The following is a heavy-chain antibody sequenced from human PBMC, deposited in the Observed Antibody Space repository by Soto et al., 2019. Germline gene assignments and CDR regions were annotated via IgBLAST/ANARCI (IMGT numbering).Heavy chain of an antibody. J-gene: IGHJ4*02. Sequence: EVQLVESGGGLVQPGGSLRLSCAASGFTFSSYWMHWVRQAPGKGLVWVSRINSDGSRISYADSVKGRFTISRDNAKNTLYLQMNSLRVEDTAVYYCARETGYSSGWRQDYWGQGTLVAVSS. CDR3: ARETGYSSGWRQDY. D-gene: IGHD6-19*01. CDR1: GFTFSSYW. V-gene: IGHV3-74*01. CDR2: INSDGSRI.